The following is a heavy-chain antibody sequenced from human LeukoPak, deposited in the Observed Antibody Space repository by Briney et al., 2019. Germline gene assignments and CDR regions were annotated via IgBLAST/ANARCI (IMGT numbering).Heavy chain of an antibody. CDR3: ATERGRYCSGGSCYSSNRWYGGLNY. J-gene: IGHJ4*02. Sequence: GASVKVSCKASGYTFTSYGISWVRQAPGQGLEWMGWISTYNGHTNYARKVPGRATMTTDTSTSTAYMELRSLRSDATAVYFCATERGRYCSGGSCYSSNRWYGGLNYWGQGTLVTVSS. CDR2: ISTYNGHT. V-gene: IGHV1-18*01. D-gene: IGHD2-15*01. CDR1: GYTFTSYG.